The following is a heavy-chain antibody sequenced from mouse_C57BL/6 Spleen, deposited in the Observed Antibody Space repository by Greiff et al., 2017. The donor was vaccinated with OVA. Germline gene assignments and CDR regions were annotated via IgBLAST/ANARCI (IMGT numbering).Heavy chain of an antibody. J-gene: IGHJ2*01. CDR3: ARGGYYSNHFDY. D-gene: IGHD2-5*01. Sequence: QVQLQQPGAELVKPGASVKMSCKASGYTFTSYWITWVKQRPGQVLEWIGDIYPGSGSTNYNEKFKSKATLTVDTASSTASMQLSSLTSEDSAVYDCARGGYYSNHFDYWGQGTTLTVAS. CDR2: IYPGSGST. V-gene: IGHV1-55*01. CDR1: GYTFTSYW.